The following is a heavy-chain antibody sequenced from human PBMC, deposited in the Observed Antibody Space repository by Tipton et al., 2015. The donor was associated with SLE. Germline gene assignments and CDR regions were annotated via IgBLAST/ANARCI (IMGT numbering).Heavy chain of an antibody. D-gene: IGHD3-16*01. CDR1: GGSISSFL. J-gene: IGHJ3*02. V-gene: IGHV4-4*07. CDR3: ARENYAESRGI. Sequence: TLSLTCTVSGGSISSFLWSWIRQPAGKGLQWIGRIHTSEGTNHNPSLKSRVAMSIDTSKNQFSLNLNSVTAADTAVYYCARENYAESRGIWGQGTMVTVSS. CDR2: IHTSEGT.